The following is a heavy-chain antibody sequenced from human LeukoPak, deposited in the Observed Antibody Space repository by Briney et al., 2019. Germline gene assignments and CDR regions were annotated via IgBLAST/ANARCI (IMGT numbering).Heavy chain of an antibody. Sequence: ASVKVSCKASGHTFTGYYMHWVRQAPGQGLEWMGWINANSDGTNYAQKFQGRVTMTRDTSISTAYMELSRLRSDDTAVYYCASKWVTYYYNSSYYHYPTDVFDIWGQGTMVTVSS. D-gene: IGHD3-22*01. CDR2: INANSDGT. V-gene: IGHV1-2*02. J-gene: IGHJ3*02. CDR3: ASKWVTYYYNSSYYHYPTDVFDI. CDR1: GHTFTGYY.